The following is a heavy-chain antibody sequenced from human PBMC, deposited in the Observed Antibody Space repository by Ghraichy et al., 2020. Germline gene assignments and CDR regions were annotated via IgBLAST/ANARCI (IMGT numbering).Heavy chain of an antibody. CDR2: ITWNSAST. CDR1: GFTFDDFA. CDR3: AKDLRGFRGAFDF. Sequence: LSLTCAASGFTFDDFAMHWVRQAPGKGLEWVSGITWNSASTGYGDSVKGRFTISRDNAKNLVYLQMDSLRPEDTALYFCAKDLRGFRGAFDFWGQGTMVTVSS. V-gene: IGHV3-9*01. J-gene: IGHJ3*01. D-gene: IGHD3-10*01.